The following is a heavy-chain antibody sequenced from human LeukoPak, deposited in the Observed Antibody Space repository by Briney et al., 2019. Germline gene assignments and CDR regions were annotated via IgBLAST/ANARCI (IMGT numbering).Heavy chain of an antibody. J-gene: IGHJ5*02. CDR2: FYPEDGEK. V-gene: IGHV1-24*01. D-gene: IGHD3-10*01. CDR1: GYTLTELS. CDR3: ATEEIYYGSGRGKKWFDP. Sequence: ASVRVSCKVSGYTLTELSMHWVRQAPGKGLEWMGGFYPEDGEKIYAQKFQGRVTRTEDTSTDTAYMELSSLRSEDTAVYYCATEEIYYGSGRGKKWFDPWGQGTLVTVSS.